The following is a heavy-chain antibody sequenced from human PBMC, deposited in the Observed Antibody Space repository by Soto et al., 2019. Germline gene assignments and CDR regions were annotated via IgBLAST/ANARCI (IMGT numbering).Heavy chain of an antibody. V-gene: IGHV1-18*04. CDR1: GCTFNRHG. Sequence: QVHLVQSGGEVKKPGASVKVSCKASGCTFNRHGITWVRQAPGQGLEWMGWISGYNGDINYEQKFQGRVTLSSDTLTITVYLELKSLRFDDTAVYYCARVRIVGAREIDFWGQGTLVTVSS. D-gene: IGHD1-26*01. J-gene: IGHJ4*02. CDR3: ARVRIVGAREIDF. CDR2: ISGYNGDI.